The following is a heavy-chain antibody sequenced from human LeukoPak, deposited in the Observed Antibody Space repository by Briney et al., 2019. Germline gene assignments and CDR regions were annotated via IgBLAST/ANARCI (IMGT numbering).Heavy chain of an antibody. Sequence: GGSLRLSCAASGFTFSSYAMSWVRQAPGKGLEWVSAISGSGGSTYYADSVKGRFTISRDNSKNTLYLQMNSLRAEDTAVYYCAKDRIEVTPYHYYYYMDVWGKGTTVTVSS. CDR1: GFTFSSYA. J-gene: IGHJ6*03. D-gene: IGHD2/OR15-2a*01. V-gene: IGHV3-23*01. CDR2: ISGSGGST. CDR3: AKDRIEVTPYHYYYYMDV.